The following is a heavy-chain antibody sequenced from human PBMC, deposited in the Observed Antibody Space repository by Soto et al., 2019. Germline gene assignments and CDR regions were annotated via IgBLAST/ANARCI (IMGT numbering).Heavy chain of an antibody. V-gene: IGHV1-69*01. CDR2: VIHIFGTA. Sequence: QVQLVQSGAEVKKPGSSVKVSCKASGGTFSSYAISWVRQAPGQGLEWMGGVIHIFGTANYAQKFQGRVTITADESTSTAYMELSSLRSEDKTVYYFARSYTTMVIGWYGMDVWGQGNTVNVS. CDR3: ARSYTTMVIGWYGMDV. J-gene: IGHJ6*02. D-gene: IGHD5-18*01. CDR1: GGTFSSYA.